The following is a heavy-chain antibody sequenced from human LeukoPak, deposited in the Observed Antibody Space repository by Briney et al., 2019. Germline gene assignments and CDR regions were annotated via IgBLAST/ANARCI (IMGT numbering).Heavy chain of an antibody. Sequence: PSETLSLTCTVSGGSISSYYWSWIRQPPGKGLEWIGYIYYSGSTNYNPSLKSRVTISVDTSKNQFSLKLKSVTAADTAVYYCATSYSSSSQIDYWGRGTLVTVSS. CDR3: ATSYSSSSQIDY. J-gene: IGHJ4*02. CDR1: GGSISSYY. CDR2: IYYSGST. V-gene: IGHV4-59*01. D-gene: IGHD6-6*01.